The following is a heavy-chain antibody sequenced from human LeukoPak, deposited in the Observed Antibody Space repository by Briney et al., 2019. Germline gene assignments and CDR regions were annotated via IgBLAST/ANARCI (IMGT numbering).Heavy chain of an antibody. D-gene: IGHD5-18*01. V-gene: IGHV3-23*01. J-gene: IGHJ6*02. CDR3: AKYGYSYGGNYYGLDV. Sequence: GGSLRLSCAASGFTFSSYAMSWVRQAPGKGLEWVSAISGSGGSTYYADSVKGRFTISRDNSKNTLYLQMNSLRAEDTAVYYCAKYGYSYGGNYYGLDVWGQGTTFTVSS. CDR1: GFTFSSYA. CDR2: ISGSGGST.